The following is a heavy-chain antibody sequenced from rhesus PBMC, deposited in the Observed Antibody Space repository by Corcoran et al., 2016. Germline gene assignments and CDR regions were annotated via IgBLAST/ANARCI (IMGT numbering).Heavy chain of an antibody. Sequence: QVQLQESGPGVVKPSATLSLTCAVSGGSISSGYDWRWIRQPPGKGLEWIGYFYGSRGSTNYNPSLKNRVTISKDASKNQFSLKLSSVTAADTAVYYCARRRIYFDYWGQGVLVTVSS. V-gene: IGHV4-76*01. D-gene: IGHD3-9*01. J-gene: IGHJ4*01. CDR2: FYGSRGST. CDR3: ARRRIYFDY. CDR1: GGSISSGYD.